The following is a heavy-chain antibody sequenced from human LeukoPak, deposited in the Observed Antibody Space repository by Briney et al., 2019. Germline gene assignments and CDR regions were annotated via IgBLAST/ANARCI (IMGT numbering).Heavy chain of an antibody. CDR3: GGPNPLLERPSAMDV. J-gene: IGHJ6*02. D-gene: IGHD6-25*01. V-gene: IGHV3-7*03. Sequence: GGSLRLSCAASVFTFRNFWMTWVRQAPWKELEWVANIKQDGSEKHYVDSVKGRFTISRDNAKNSLYLQMNSLRAEDTAVYYCGGPNPLLERPSAMDVWGQGTTVTVSS. CDR1: VFTFRNFW. CDR2: IKQDGSEK.